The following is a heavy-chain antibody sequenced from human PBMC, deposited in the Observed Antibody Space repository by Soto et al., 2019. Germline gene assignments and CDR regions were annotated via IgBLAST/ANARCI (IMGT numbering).Heavy chain of an antibody. D-gene: IGHD4-17*01. CDR1: GERFTTYG. CDR2: ISTYNTNT. J-gene: IGHJ4*02. CDR3: ARWAGQVRDYGGPFDY. Sequence: EASGKVSGNSSGERFTTYGISWVRHAPGQGLEWMGWISTYNTNTNYAPKFQGRLLLTTDTSTTTAHMELRSLRPDDTAVYYCARWAGQVRDYGGPFDYWGQGPLVTVSS. V-gene: IGHV1-18*04.